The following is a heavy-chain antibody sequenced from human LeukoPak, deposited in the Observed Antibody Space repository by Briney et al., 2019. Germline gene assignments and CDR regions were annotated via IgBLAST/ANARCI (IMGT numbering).Heavy chain of an antibody. J-gene: IGHJ5*02. CDR2: ISSSGSTT. D-gene: IGHD2-21*02. V-gene: IGHV3-11*01. CDR1: ELTFSDYY. Sequence: KPGGSLRLSCAASELTFSDYYMSWIRQAPGKGLEWIAYISSSGSTTYYADSVKGRFTVSRDNAEKSLYLQMNSLRAEDTAVYYCARRIRAVNQVAQHGDCFWFDPWGQGTLVTVSS. CDR3: ARRIRAVNQVAQHGDCFWFDP.